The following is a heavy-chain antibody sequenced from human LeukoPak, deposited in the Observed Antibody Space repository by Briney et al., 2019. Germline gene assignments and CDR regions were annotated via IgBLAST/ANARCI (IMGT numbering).Heavy chain of an antibody. CDR1: GYTFTGYY. J-gene: IGHJ5*02. D-gene: IGHD2-21*01. CDR3: ARGARGSSAYRTDSGNWFDP. Sequence: RASVKVSCKASGYTFTGYYMHWVRQAPGQGLEWMGIINPSGGSTSYAQKFQGRVTMTRDMSTSTVYMELSSLRSEDTAVYYCARGARGSSAYRTDSGNWFDPWGQGTLVTVSS. CDR2: INPSGGST. V-gene: IGHV1-46*01.